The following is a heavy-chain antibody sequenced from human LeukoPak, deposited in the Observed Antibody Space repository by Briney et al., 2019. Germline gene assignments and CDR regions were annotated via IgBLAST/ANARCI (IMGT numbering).Heavy chain of an antibody. Sequence: GGSLRLSCVVSGFPLTGNYMSWIRQAPGKGLEWVAYISSGSYSKYYADSVRGRFTISRDNTNNSLYLEISNLRVNDTAFYYCARGKRTFDPWGQGTLVSVSS. CDR2: ISSGSYSK. CDR3: ARGKRTFDP. J-gene: IGHJ5*02. V-gene: IGHV3-11*01. CDR1: GFPLTGNY.